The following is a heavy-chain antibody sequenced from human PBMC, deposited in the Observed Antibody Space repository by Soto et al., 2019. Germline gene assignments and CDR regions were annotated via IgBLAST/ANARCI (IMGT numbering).Heavy chain of an antibody. CDR3: ARGGSSSDNGMDV. D-gene: IGHD6-6*01. CDR1: GFTFSTYS. J-gene: IGHJ6*02. Sequence: VQLVESGGGLVQPGGSLRLSCAASGFTFSTYSMNWVRQAPGKGLEWVSYISSRSYTIYYVDSVKGRFTISRDNAKNSLYLQMNSLREEDTAVYYCARGGSSSDNGMDVWGQGTTVTVSS. V-gene: IGHV3-48*02. CDR2: ISSRSYTI.